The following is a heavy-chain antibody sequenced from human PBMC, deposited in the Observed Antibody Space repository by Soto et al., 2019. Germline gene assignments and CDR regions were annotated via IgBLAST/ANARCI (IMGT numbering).Heavy chain of an antibody. Sequence: GGSLRLSCAASGFTFSDYYMSWIRQAPGKGLEWVSYISSSSSYTNYADSVKGRFTISRDNAKNSLYLQMNSLRAEDTAVYYCARFQYSGSYDLSPFDYWGQGTLVTVSS. J-gene: IGHJ4*02. CDR1: GFTFSDYY. D-gene: IGHD1-26*01. V-gene: IGHV3-11*06. CDR3: ARFQYSGSYDLSPFDY. CDR2: ISSSSSYT.